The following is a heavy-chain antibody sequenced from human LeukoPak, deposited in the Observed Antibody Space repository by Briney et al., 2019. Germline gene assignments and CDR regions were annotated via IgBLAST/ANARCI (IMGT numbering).Heavy chain of an antibody. CDR2: IYYSGST. Sequence: KCSETLSLTCNVSGGSISTYYWSWIRQPPGKGLEWIGYIYYSGSTNYNPSLKSRVTISVDTSKSQFSPKLSSVTAADTAVYYCARSPVRIAAPGRGFDYWGQGTLVTVSS. CDR1: GGSISTYY. V-gene: IGHV4-59*01. D-gene: IGHD6-13*01. CDR3: ARSPVRIAAPGRGFDY. J-gene: IGHJ4*02.